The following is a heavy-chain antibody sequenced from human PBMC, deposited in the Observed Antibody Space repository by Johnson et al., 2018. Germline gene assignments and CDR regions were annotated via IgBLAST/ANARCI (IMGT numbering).Heavy chain of an antibody. CDR2: ISSSSSYI. CDR1: GFTFSDYY. J-gene: IGHJ3*02. Sequence: QVQLVESGGGLVKPGGSLRLSCAASGFTFSDYYMAWIRQAPGKGLEWVSSISSSSSYIYYADSVKGRFTISRDNAKNPLYLQMNSLRAEDTAVYYCARWERTNDAFDIWGQGTMVTVSS. D-gene: IGHD1-1*01. V-gene: IGHV3-11*06. CDR3: ARWERTNDAFDI.